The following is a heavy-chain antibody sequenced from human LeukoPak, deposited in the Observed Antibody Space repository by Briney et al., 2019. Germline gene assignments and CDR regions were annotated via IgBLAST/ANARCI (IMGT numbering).Heavy chain of an antibody. J-gene: IGHJ4*02. D-gene: IGHD5-18*01. CDR3: ARRGYSYGTNFDY. V-gene: IGHV4-39*01. CDR1: GGSISSSSYY. Sequence: SETLSLTCTVSGGSISSSSYYWGWIRQPPGKGLEWIGSIYYSGSTYYNPSLKSRVTISVDTSKDQFSLKRSSVTAADTAVYYCARRGYSYGTNFDYWGQGTLVTVSS. CDR2: IYYSGST.